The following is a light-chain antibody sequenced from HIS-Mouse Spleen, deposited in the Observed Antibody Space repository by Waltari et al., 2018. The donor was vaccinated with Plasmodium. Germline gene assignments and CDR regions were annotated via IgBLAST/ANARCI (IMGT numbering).Light chain of an antibody. CDR2: DAS. CDR1: QDISNY. J-gene: IGKJ4*01. V-gene: IGKV1-33*01. CDR3: QQYDNLPLT. Sequence: EIQMTQSPSSLSASVGDRVTITCQSSQDISNYFNWYQQKPGKAPKLLIYDASNLETGVPSRFSGSGSGTDFTFTISSLQPEDIATYYCQQYDNLPLTFGGGTKVEIK.